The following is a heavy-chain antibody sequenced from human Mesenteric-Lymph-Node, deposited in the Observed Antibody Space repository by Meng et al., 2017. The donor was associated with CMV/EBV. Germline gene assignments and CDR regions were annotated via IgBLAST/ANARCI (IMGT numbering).Heavy chain of an antibody. CDR2: IGTLSDT. Sequence: GGSLRLSCVASGFAFNTFDMFWVRQVSGKRLEWVSGIGTLSDTFYPDSVEGRFTTSRENAKNSLYLQMDSLRVEDTAVYYCARSKSGSLPAGNAFDIWGQGTVVTVSS. V-gene: IGHV3-13*01. J-gene: IGHJ3*02. D-gene: IGHD1-26*01. CDR1: GFAFNTFD. CDR3: ARSKSGSLPAGNAFDI.